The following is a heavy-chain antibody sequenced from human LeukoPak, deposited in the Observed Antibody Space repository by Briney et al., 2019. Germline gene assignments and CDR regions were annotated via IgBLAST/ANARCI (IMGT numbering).Heavy chain of an antibody. V-gene: IGHV1-69*06. J-gene: IGHJ5*02. CDR3: ARDPYGSGSNWFDP. D-gene: IGHD3-10*01. Sequence: SVKVSCKASGGTFSSYAISWVRQAPGQGLEWMGGIIPIFGTANYAQKFQGRVTITADKSTSTAYMELSSLRPEDTAVYYCARDPYGSGSNWFDPWGQGTLVTVSS. CDR2: IIPIFGTA. CDR1: GGTFSSYA.